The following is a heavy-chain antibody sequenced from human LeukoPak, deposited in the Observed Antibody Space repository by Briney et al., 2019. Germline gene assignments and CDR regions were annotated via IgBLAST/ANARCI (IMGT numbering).Heavy chain of an antibody. Sequence: GGSLRLSCAASGFTSSSYAMSWVRHAPGKGLEWVSANSGSGGSTYYADSVKGRFTISRVNSKNTLYLQMNSLRAEDTAVYYCAKDPYGSGRSYFDYWGQGTLVTVSS. V-gene: IGHV3-23*01. D-gene: IGHD3-10*01. CDR2: NSGSGGST. CDR3: AKDPYGSGRSYFDY. CDR1: GFTSSSYA. J-gene: IGHJ4*02.